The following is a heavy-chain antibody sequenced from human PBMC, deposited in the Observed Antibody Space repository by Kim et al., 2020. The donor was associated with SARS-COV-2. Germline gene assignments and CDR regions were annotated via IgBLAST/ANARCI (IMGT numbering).Heavy chain of an antibody. CDR2: IIPIFGTP. CDR1: GGTFGTYT. V-gene: IGHV1-69*13. J-gene: IGHJ6*01. Sequence: SVKVSCKASGGTFGTYTITWVRQAPGQGLEWMGGIIPIFGTPDYAQNFQGRVTLSADESTKTVYMELSSLHQGPIGLPPGTLLQEHLWG. CDR3: TLLQEHL.